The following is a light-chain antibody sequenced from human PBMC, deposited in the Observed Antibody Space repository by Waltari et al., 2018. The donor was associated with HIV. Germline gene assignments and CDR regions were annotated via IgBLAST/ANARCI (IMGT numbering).Light chain of an antibody. Sequence: QSALTQPPSVSGSPGQSMTISCTGTSSDFGSYNLVSWYQQHPGKAPKLMIYEVSKRPSGVSNRFSGSKSGNTASLTISGLQAEDEADYYCCSYAGTSTVVFGGGTKLTVL. CDR3: CSYAGTSTVV. CDR1: SSDFGSYNL. V-gene: IGLV2-23*02. J-gene: IGLJ2*01. CDR2: EVS.